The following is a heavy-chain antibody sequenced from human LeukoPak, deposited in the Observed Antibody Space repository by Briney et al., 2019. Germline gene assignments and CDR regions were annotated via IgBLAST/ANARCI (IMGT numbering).Heavy chain of an antibody. CDR2: ISSSGGTI. Sequence: GGSLRLSCAASGFTFSSYEMNWVRQAPGKGLEWVSYISSSGGTIYYADSVKGRFTISRDNAKNSLYLQMNSLRAEDTAVYYCARDALGDILTGGFDYWGQGTLVTVSS. CDR3: ARDALGDILTGGFDY. CDR1: GFTFSSYE. V-gene: IGHV3-48*03. J-gene: IGHJ4*02. D-gene: IGHD3-9*01.